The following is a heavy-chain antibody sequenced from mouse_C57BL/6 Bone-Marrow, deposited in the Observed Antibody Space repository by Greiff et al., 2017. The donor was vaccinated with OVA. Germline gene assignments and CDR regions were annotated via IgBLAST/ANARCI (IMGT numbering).Heavy chain of an antibody. D-gene: IGHD1-1*01. Sequence: VQLQQSVAELVRPGASVKLSCTASGFNIKITYMHWVKQRPEQGLEWIGRIDPANGNTKYAPKFKGKATITADTSSNTAYLQLSSLTSEDTAIYYCARGGGSSLYYAIDYWGQGTSVTVSA. V-gene: IGHV14-3*01. CDR3: ARGGGSSLYYAIDY. J-gene: IGHJ4*01. CDR2: IDPANGNT. CDR1: GFNIKITY.